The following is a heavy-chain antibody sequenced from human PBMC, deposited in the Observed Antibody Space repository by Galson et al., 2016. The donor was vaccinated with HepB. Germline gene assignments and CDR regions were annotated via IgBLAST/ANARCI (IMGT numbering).Heavy chain of an antibody. CDR3: VKAIPDANYISGCDY. CDR1: GFSFSNYD. V-gene: IGHV3-23*01. CDR2: ISGSGAKT. D-gene: IGHD4/OR15-4a*01. Sequence: SLRLSCAASGFSFSNYDMGWARQAPGKGPEWVSTISGSGAKTYYADSVKGRSTISRDNPENTVYLQMDSLKVEDTAIYYCVKAIPDANYISGCDYWGQGTLVTVSS. J-gene: IGHJ4*02.